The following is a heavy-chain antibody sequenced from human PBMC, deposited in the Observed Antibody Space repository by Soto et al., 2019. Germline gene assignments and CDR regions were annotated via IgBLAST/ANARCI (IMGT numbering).Heavy chain of an antibody. CDR2: IYYSGST. D-gene: IGHD5-18*01. J-gene: IGHJ4*02. V-gene: IGHV4-31*03. Sequence: QVQLQESGPGLVKPSQTLSLTCTVSGGSINSGAYYWSWIRQHPGTGLEWIGHIYYSGSTYYNPSLKSRVTISLDTSKNQFSLRLSSVTAADTAVYYCARVRGYSYDTIDSWGQGTLVTVSS. CDR3: ARVRGYSYDTIDS. CDR1: GGSINSGAYY.